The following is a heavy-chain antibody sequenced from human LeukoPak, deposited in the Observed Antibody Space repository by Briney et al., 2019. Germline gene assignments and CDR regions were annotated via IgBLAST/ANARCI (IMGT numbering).Heavy chain of an antibody. CDR1: GGSFSGYY. CDR3: ARLGRFDY. J-gene: IGHJ4*02. Sequence: PSETLPLTCAVYGGSFSGYYWSWIRQPPGKGLEWIGEINHSGSTNYNPSLKSRVTISVDTSKNQFSLKLSSVTAADTAVYYCARLGRFDYWGQGTLVTVSS. CDR2: INHSGST. V-gene: IGHV4-34*01.